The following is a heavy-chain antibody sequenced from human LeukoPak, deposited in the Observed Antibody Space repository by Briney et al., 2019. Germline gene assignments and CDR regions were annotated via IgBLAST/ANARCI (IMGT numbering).Heavy chain of an antibody. CDR1: GFTFSSYA. CDR2: ISGSGGST. D-gene: IGHD3-10*01. Sequence: GGSLRLSCAASGFTFSSYAMSWVRQTPGKGLEWVSAISGSGGSTYYADSVKGRFTISRDNSKNTLYLQMNSLRAEDTAVYYCAKGPYGGGSGSPYDAFDIWGQGTMVTVSS. CDR3: AKGPYGGGSGSPYDAFDI. J-gene: IGHJ3*02. V-gene: IGHV3-23*01.